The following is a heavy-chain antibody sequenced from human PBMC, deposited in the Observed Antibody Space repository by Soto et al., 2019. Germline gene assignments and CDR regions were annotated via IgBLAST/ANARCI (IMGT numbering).Heavy chain of an antibody. CDR1: GYTFTSYG. CDR3: ARDPGLGSSYPPLDY. Sequence: QVQLVQSGPEVKKPGASVRVSCKASGYTFTSYGLSWVRQAPGQGLEWMGWISHDNGKRDDSPKFQGRVSMTTDIFTNTAYMELSSLTSADSAIYYCARDPGLGSSYPPLDYWGQGSLVTVSS. V-gene: IGHV1-18*04. J-gene: IGHJ4*01. CDR2: ISHDNGKR. D-gene: IGHD3-10*01.